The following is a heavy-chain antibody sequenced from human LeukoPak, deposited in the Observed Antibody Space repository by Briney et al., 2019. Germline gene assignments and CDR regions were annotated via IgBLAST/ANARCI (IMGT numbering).Heavy chain of an antibody. CDR3: ARVKSHYYDSSGDDAFDI. J-gene: IGHJ3*02. CDR1: GYTFTSYA. V-gene: IGHV1-3*01. CDR2: INAGNGNT. Sequence: GASVKVSCKASGYTFTSYAMHWVRQAPGQRLEWMGWINAGNGNTKYSQKFQGRVTITRDTSASTAYMELSSLRSEDTAVYYCARVKSHYYDSSGDDAFDIWGQGTMVTVSS. D-gene: IGHD3-22*01.